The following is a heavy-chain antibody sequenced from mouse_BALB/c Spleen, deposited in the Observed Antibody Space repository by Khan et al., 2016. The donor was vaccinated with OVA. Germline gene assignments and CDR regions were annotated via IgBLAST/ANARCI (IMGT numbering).Heavy chain of an antibody. D-gene: IGHD1-1*01. CDR3: SRGGYYYGTPFDY. CDR1: GFTFSYYR. J-gene: IGHJ2*01. Sequence: VQLVETGGGLVRPGNSLKLSCVTSGFTFSYYRMHWLRQFPGQRLEWIAVITVKSDNSGANYAESVKGRFTISRDDSKGSVHLQRTRLKEEDIATDAWSRGGYYYGTPFDYWGQGTTVTVSS. V-gene: IGHV13-2*02. CDR2: ITVKSDNSGA.